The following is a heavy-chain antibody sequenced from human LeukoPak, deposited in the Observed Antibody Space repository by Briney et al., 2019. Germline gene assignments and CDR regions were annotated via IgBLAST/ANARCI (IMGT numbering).Heavy chain of an antibody. V-gene: IGHV3-30*02. D-gene: IGHD1-14*01. CDR1: GFIFSNYG. CDR3: AKGYNFCIDV. Sequence: GGSLRLSCGASGFIFSNYGIHWVRQAPGKGLEWVAFIRYDGSDKYYADSVKGRFTISRDNSKNTLYLQMNSLRAEDTAVYYCAKGYNFCIDVWGKGTTVTVSS. CDR2: IRYDGSDK. J-gene: IGHJ6*03.